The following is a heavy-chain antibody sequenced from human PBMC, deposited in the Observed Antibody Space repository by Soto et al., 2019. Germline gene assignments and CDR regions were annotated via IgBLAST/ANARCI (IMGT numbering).Heavy chain of an antibody. CDR2: ISSSSSNI. V-gene: IGHV3-21*01. Sequence: GGSLRLSCAASGFTVSSNYMNWVRQAPGKGLEWVSSISSSSSNIYYADSVKGRFTISRDNAKNSLYLQMNSLRAEDTAVYYCARGAGAVAIGYNWFDPWGQRTLVTVSS. J-gene: IGHJ5*02. D-gene: IGHD6-19*01. CDR1: GFTVSSNY. CDR3: ARGAGAVAIGYNWFDP.